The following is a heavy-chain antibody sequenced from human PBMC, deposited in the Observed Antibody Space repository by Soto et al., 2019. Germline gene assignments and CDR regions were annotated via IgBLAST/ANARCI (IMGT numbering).Heavy chain of an antibody. CDR3: ATYTVGEGGRGY. CDR1: GGSMRGQH. D-gene: IGHD3-16*01. J-gene: IGHJ4*02. CDR2: HHSDST. V-gene: IGHV4-4*09. Sequence: QVQLQESGPGLVKPSETLSLTCTVSGGSMRGQHWSWIRQPPGKGLEWIGHHSDSTNYNPSLKSRITTSPDTSKNQFSLKLSSVTAADTAVYYGATYTVGEGGRGYWGQGTLVTVSS.